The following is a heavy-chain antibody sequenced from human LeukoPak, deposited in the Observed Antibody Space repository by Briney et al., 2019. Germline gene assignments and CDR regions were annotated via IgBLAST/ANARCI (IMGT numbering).Heavy chain of an antibody. V-gene: IGHV3-23*01. J-gene: IGHJ4*02. Sequence: GGSLRLSCAASGFTFDDYGMSWVRQAPGKGLEWVSAISGSGGSTYYADSMKGRFTISRDNSKNTLYLQMNSLRAEDTAVYYCAKVGGDYGGNSGSVYWGQGTLVTVSS. D-gene: IGHD4-23*01. CDR2: ISGSGGST. CDR1: GFTFDDYG. CDR3: AKVGGDYGGNSGSVY.